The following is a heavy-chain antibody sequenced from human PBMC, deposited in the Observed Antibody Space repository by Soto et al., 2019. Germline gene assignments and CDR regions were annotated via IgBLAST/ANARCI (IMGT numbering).Heavy chain of an antibody. CDR1: GFTFSSYS. D-gene: IGHD3-10*01. CDR3: ASVLLWFGELPAPDRFDP. J-gene: IGHJ5*02. Sequence: VGSLRLSCAASGFTFSSYSMYWVRQAPGKGLEWVSYISSSSSTIYYADSVKGRFTISRDNAKNSLYLQMNSLRDEDTAVYYCASVLLWFGELPAPDRFDPWGQGTLVTVSS. V-gene: IGHV3-48*02. CDR2: ISSSSSTI.